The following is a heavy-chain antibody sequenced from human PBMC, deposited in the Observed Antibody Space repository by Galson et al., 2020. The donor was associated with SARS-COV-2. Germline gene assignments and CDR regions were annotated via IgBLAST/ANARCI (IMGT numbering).Heavy chain of an antibody. D-gene: IGHD4-17*01. Sequence: GESLKISCKGSGFRFTSYWIGWVRQMPGKGLEWMGMIYSGDSDVRYTTSFQGQVTISADRSIDTAYLQWSSLRASDTAMYYCARDYGGQGDALDIWGQGTMVTVSS. J-gene: IGHJ3*02. CDR2: IYSGDSDV. V-gene: IGHV5-51*01. CDR1: GFRFTSYW. CDR3: ARDYGGQGDALDI.